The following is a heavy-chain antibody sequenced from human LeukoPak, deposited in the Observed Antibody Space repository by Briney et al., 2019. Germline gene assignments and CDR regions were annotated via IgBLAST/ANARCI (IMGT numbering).Heavy chain of an antibody. CDR1: GXSISSYY. Sequence: SETLSLTCTVSGXSISSYYWSWIRRPPGKGLEWIGRIYYSGSTSYDPSLKSRVTISGDTSKNQFSLKLSSVTAADTAVYYCARHYGGNSIWYFDLWGRGTLVTVSS. CDR3: ARHYGGNSIWYFDL. D-gene: IGHD4-23*01. CDR2: IYYSGST. V-gene: IGHV4-59*08. J-gene: IGHJ2*01.